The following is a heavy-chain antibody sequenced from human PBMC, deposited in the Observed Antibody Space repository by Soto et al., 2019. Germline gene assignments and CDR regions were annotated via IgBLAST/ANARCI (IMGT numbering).Heavy chain of an antibody. CDR2: IYYSGST. CDR1: GGSVSSASYY. J-gene: IGHJ4*02. D-gene: IGHD5-12*01. Sequence: QVQLQESGPGLVKPSETLSLTCTVSGGSVSSASYYWTWIRQPPGKGLEWIGYIYYSGSTKYNPSLKSRVTISLDTSKNQFSLHLSFVTAADTAVYYGARGFRDRERGYSGNAIDYWGQGTLVTVSS. CDR3: ARGFRDRERGYSGNAIDY. V-gene: IGHV4-61*01.